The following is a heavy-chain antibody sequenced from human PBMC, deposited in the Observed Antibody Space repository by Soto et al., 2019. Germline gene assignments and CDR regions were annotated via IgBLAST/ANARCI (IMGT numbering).Heavy chain of an antibody. V-gene: IGHV3-30-3*01. CDR2: VSYDGSNK. CDR1: GFTFSSYA. D-gene: IGHD5-18*01. Sequence: QVQLVESGGGVVQPGRSLRLSCAASGFTFSSYAMHWVRQAPGKGLEWVAVVSYDGSNKYYANSVEGRFTISRDTSKNPLYLPLTSLRAEDTAVYYCARDRNSYGYVVFYGTDVWGQGTTVTVSS. CDR3: ARDRNSYGYVVFYGTDV. J-gene: IGHJ6*02.